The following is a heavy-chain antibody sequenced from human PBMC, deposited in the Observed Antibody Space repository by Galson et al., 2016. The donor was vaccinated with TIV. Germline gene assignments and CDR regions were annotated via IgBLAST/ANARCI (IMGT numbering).Heavy chain of an antibody. V-gene: IGHV1-69*13. Sequence: SVKVSCKASGDTFSTYPFNWVRQAPGQGLEWVGGFIPLFGTANYAQKFQGRVTITADESTSTLYMEVSRLRSEDTAVYYCAKDRNTAMDTYYGYYGMDVWGQGTTVTVSS. D-gene: IGHD5-18*01. J-gene: IGHJ6*02. CDR1: GDTFSTYP. CDR2: FIPLFGTA. CDR3: AKDRNTAMDTYYGYYGMDV.